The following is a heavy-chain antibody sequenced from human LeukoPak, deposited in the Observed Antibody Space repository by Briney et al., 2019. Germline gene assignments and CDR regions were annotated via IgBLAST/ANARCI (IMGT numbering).Heavy chain of an antibody. V-gene: IGHV1-46*01. CDR3: ARSYFYESSAYSPDF. Sequence: ASVRVSCKASGYTFSRYYMHWVRRAPGQGLEWMGIINPSGGATIYAHKFRGRVSMTRDTSTSTVYMELSSLRSGDTAVYYCARSYFYESSAYSPDFWGQGTLVTVSS. D-gene: IGHD3-22*01. CDR1: GYTFSRYY. CDR2: INPSGGAT. J-gene: IGHJ4*02.